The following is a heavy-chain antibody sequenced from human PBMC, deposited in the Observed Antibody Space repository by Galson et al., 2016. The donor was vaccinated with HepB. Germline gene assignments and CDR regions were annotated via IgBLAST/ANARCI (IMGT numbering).Heavy chain of an antibody. J-gene: IGHJ6*02. CDR3: ARDREGTSWFSGDYDHYGMDV. CDR2: ISRSSRHI. Sequence: SLRLSCAASGFTFSSYNMNWVRQAPGKGLEWVSSISRSSRHIYYADSVKGRFTISRDNAKNSLYLQMNSLRVEDTAVYFCARDREGTSWFSGDYDHYGMDVWCQGTLVTVSS. CDR1: GFTFSSYN. D-gene: IGHD6-13*01. V-gene: IGHV3-21*01.